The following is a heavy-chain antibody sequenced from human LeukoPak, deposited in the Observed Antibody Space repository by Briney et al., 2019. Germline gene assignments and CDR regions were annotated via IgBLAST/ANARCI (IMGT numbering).Heavy chain of an antibody. CDR2: ISSSSSYI. D-gene: IGHD1-26*01. CDR1: GFTFSSYS. CDR3: AREGATAFDY. Sequence: KSGGSLRLSCAASGFTFSSYSMNWVRQAPGKGLEWVSSISSSSSYIYYADSVKGRFTISRDNAKNSLYLQMNSLRAEDTAVYYCAREGATAFDYWGQGTLVTVSS. V-gene: IGHV3-21*01. J-gene: IGHJ4*02.